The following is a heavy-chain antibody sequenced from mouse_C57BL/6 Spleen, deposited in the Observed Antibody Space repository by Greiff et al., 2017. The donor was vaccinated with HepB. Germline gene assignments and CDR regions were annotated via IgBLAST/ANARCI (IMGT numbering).Heavy chain of an antibody. D-gene: IGHD1-1*01. J-gene: IGHJ3*01. CDR2: INPNNGGT. CDR1: GYTFTDYN. Sequence: EVQLQQSGPELVKPGASVKIPCKASGYTFTDYNMDWVKQSHGKSLEWIGDINPNNGGTIYNQKFKGKATLPVDQSSSTAYMELRSLTSEDTAVYYCARNYGSSYVGWFAYWGQGTLVTVSA. CDR3: ARNYGSSYVGWFAY. V-gene: IGHV1-18*01.